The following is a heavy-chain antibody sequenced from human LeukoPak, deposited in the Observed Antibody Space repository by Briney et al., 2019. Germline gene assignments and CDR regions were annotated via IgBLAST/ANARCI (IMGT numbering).Heavy chain of an antibody. J-gene: IGHJ4*02. D-gene: IGHD5-18*01. CDR1: GYSFTNYW. CDR2: FYPGDSDT. CDR3: ARGGGYNYGTFYY. V-gene: IGHV5-51*01. Sequence: GESLKISCKGSGYSFTNYWIGWVRQMPGKGLEWMGIFYPGDSDTRYSPSFQGQVTISADKSISTAYQQWSTLKPSDTAMYYCARGGGYNYGTFYYWGQGTLVTVSS.